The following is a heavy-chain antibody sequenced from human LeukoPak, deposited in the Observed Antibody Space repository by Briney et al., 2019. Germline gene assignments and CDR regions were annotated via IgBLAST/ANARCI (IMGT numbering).Heavy chain of an antibody. V-gene: IGHV1-69*13. CDR3: ARTLGYCSGGSCYFDY. CDR1: GGTFNSYA. D-gene: IGHD2-15*01. CDR2: IIPIFGTT. J-gene: IGHJ4*02. Sequence: GASVKVSCKASGGTFNSYAISWVRQAPGQGLEWMGGIIPIFGTTNYARKFRGRVTLTADESTSTAYMELSSLRSEDTAVYYCARTLGYCSGGSCYFDYWGQGTLVTVSS.